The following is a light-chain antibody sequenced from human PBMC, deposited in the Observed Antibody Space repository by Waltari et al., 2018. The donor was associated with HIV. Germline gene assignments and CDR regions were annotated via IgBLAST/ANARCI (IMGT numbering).Light chain of an antibody. V-gene: IGKV1-39*01. CDR1: QYITSH. J-gene: IGKJ3*01. CDR2: AAS. CDR3: QQTHSAPFT. Sequence: IQMTQSPSSLSASEGDRVTLTCRASQYITSHLNWFQQKPGKAPRLLMCAASSLQSGVPSRFSGSASGTDFTLTISSLQPEDFATYYCQQTHSAPFTFGPGTKVDIK.